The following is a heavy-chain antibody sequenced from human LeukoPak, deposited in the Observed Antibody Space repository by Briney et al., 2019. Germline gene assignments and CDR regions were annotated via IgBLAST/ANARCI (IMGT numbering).Heavy chain of an antibody. CDR1: GFTFSSYA. V-gene: IGHV3-30-3*01. CDR3: ARAAVIVGASYFDY. Sequence: GRSLRLYCAGSGFTFSSYAMHWVGQAPGKGLEGVAVISYDGSNKYYADSVKGRFTISRDNSKNTLYLQMNSLRAEDTAVYYCARAAVIVGASYFDYWGQGTLVTVSS. CDR2: ISYDGSNK. J-gene: IGHJ4*02. D-gene: IGHD1-26*01.